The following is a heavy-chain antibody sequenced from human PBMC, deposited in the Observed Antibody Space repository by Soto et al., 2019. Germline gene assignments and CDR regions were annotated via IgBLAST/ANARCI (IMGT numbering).Heavy chain of an antibody. CDR2: FDPEDGET. J-gene: IGHJ4*02. Sequence: ASVKVSCKVSGYTLTELSMHWVRQAPGKGLEWMGGFDPEDGETIYAQKFQGRVTMTEDTSTDTAYMELSSLRSEDTAVYYCATALHYYYDSSGYPTIDCWGQGTLVTVSS. D-gene: IGHD3-22*01. V-gene: IGHV1-24*01. CDR1: GYTLTELS. CDR3: ATALHYYYDSSGYPTIDC.